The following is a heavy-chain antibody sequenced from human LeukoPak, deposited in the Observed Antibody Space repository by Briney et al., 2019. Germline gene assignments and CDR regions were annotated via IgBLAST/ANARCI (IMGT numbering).Heavy chain of an antibody. CDR3: ARDRKYYYHMDV. CDR1: GGSISSGTYY. CDR2: IYHSGST. V-gene: IGHV4-39*07. J-gene: IGHJ6*03. Sequence: SETLSLTCTVSGGSISSGTYYWAWIRQPPGKGLEWIGTIYHSGSTYYNPSLKSRVTISVDTSKNQFSLNLTSLTAADTAVYYCARDRKYYYHMDVWGKGTTVTISS. D-gene: IGHD1-14*01.